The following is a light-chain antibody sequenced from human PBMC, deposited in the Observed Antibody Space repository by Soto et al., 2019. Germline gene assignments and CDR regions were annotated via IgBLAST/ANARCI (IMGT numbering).Light chain of an antibody. Sequence: QSVLTQPPLASGTPGQRVTISCSGSSSNIGSNTVNWYQQLPGTAPKLLIYSNNQRPSGVPDRFSGSKSGTSASLAISGLQSEDEADYYCAAWDDSLNGDYVFGTGTKLTVL. V-gene: IGLV1-44*01. J-gene: IGLJ1*01. CDR3: AAWDDSLNGDYV. CDR1: SSNIGSNT. CDR2: SNN.